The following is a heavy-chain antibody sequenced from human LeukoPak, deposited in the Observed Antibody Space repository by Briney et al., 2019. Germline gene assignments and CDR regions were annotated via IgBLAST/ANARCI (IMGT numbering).Heavy chain of an antibody. Sequence: PSETLSLTCTVSGGSISSSSYYWGWIRQPPGKGLEWIGSIYYSGSTYYNPSLKSRVTISVDTSKNQFSLKLSSVTAADTAVYYCARQGEYQLLLPYNWFDPWGQGTLVTVSS. J-gene: IGHJ5*02. D-gene: IGHD2-2*01. V-gene: IGHV4-39*01. CDR2: IYYSGST. CDR1: GGSISSSSYY. CDR3: ARQGEYQLLLPYNWFDP.